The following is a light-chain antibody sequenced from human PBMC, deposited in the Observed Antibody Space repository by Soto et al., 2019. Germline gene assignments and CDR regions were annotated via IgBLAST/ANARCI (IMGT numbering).Light chain of an antibody. CDR2: DVS. CDR1: SRDVGGYNY. CDR3: NSYSSSTTLYL. Sequence: QSVVTRHASVSGSPGQSITMSCTGTSRDVGGYNYVSWYQQHPGKAPKLMISDVSNRPSGVSIRFPGSKSGNTASLTVSGLQAEDEADYYCNSYSSSTTLYLFGTGTKVTVL. J-gene: IGLJ1*01. V-gene: IGLV2-14*01.